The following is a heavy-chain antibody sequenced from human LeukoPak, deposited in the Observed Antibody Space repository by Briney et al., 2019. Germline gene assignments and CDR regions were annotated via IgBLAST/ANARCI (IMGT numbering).Heavy chain of an antibody. Sequence: GGSLRLSCAASGFTFSTYMMNWVRQAPGKGLEWLSYISSDSGAIYYADSVKGRFTISRDNAKNSLYLQMNSLRAEDTAVYYCAKFYSSSSGGFDYWGQGTLVTVSS. D-gene: IGHD6-6*01. CDR1: GFTFSTYM. J-gene: IGHJ4*02. V-gene: IGHV3-48*04. CDR2: ISSDSGAI. CDR3: AKFYSSSSGGFDY.